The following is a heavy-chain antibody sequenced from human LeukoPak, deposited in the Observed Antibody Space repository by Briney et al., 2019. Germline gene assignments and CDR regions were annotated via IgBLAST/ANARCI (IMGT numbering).Heavy chain of an antibody. Sequence: EASVKVSCKASGYSFTTYNVHWVRQAPGQGLEWMGIINPTDGSTSYAQNFQGRVTVTRDTSTSTVYMELSSLRSEDTALYYCAREGPYSDSSRSRFDYWGQGTLVTVSS. D-gene: IGHD6-6*01. CDR3: AREGPYSDSSRSRFDY. CDR2: INPTDGST. CDR1: GYSFTTYN. J-gene: IGHJ4*02. V-gene: IGHV1-46*01.